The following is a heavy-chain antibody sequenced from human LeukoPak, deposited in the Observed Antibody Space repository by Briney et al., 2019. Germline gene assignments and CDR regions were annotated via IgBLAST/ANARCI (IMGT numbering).Heavy chain of an antibody. CDR2: IYSGGST. CDR3: AKDRAWLQFWS. J-gene: IGHJ4*02. Sequence: GGSLRLSCAASGFTVSGNYMSWVRQAPGKGLEWVSVIYSGGSTYYADSVMGRFIISRDTSKNTLYLQMNSLRAEDTAVFYCAKDRAWLQFWSWGQGTLVTVSS. D-gene: IGHD5-18*01. CDR1: GFTVSGNY. V-gene: IGHV3-66*01.